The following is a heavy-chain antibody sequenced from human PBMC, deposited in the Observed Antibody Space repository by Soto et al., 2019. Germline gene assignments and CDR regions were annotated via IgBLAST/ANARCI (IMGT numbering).Heavy chain of an antibody. CDR2: IYYSGST. Sequence: PSETLSLTCTVSGGSISSSSYYWGWIRQPPGKGLEWIGSIYYSGSTYYNPSLKSRVTISVDTSKNQFSLKLSSVTAADTAVYYCARHARLWFGDPFDYWGQGTLVTVSS. V-gene: IGHV4-39*01. D-gene: IGHD3-10*01. CDR1: GGSISSSSYY. CDR3: ARHARLWFGDPFDY. J-gene: IGHJ4*02.